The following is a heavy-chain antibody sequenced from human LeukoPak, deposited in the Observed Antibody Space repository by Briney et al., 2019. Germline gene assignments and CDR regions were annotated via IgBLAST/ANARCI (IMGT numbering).Heavy chain of an antibody. J-gene: IGHJ4*02. D-gene: IGHD3-10*01. CDR1: GFTFSDSA. Sequence: SGGSLRLSCAASGFTFSDSAIHWVRQAPGKGLEWVAVISYDGSNKYYADSVKGRFTISRDNSKNTLYLQMNSLRAEDTAVYYCASYYYGSGSYYPPDYWGQGTLVTVSS. CDR3: ASYYYGSGSYYPPDY. V-gene: IGHV3-30-3*01. CDR2: ISYDGSNK.